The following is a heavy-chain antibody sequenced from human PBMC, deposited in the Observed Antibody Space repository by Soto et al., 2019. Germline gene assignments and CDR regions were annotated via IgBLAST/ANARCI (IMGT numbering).Heavy chain of an antibody. CDR1: GGSISGGAYY. D-gene: IGHD6-13*01. V-gene: IGHV4-31*03. Sequence: KSSETLSLTCTVSGGSISGGAYYWSWIRQHPEKGLEWIGHIYHSGNTYYNPSLKSRVAISVDTSKNQFSLKLSSVTAADTAVYYCARDASTSWHYLDYWGQGTLVTVSS. CDR3: ARDASTSWHYLDY. J-gene: IGHJ4*02. CDR2: IYHSGNT.